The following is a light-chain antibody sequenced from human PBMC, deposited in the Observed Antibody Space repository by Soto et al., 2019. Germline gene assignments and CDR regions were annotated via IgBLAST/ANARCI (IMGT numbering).Light chain of an antibody. V-gene: IGKV3-20*01. CDR3: QQYGSSIT. CDR1: QSVSNNY. J-gene: IGKJ5*01. Sequence: EIVLTQSPGTLSLSPGERATLSCRASQSVSNNYLAWYQQKPGQAPRLLIYGASSRATGIPDRFSGSGSGTDFTLPISRLEPEDFAVYYCQQYGSSITFGQGTRLEIK. CDR2: GAS.